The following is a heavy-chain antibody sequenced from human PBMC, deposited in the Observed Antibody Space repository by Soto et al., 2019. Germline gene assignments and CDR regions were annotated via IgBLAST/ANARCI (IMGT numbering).Heavy chain of an antibody. CDR2: IYYSGST. Sequence: QVQLQESGPGLVKPSETLSLTCTVSGGSISSYYWSWIRQPPGKGLEWIGYIYYSGSTNYNPSLKRRVTISVDTSKNQFSLKLSSVTAADTAGYYCAGHGHDILTGSGWFDPWGQGTLVTVSS. CDR3: AGHGHDILTGSGWFDP. CDR1: GGSISSYY. V-gene: IGHV4-59*08. D-gene: IGHD3-9*01. J-gene: IGHJ5*02.